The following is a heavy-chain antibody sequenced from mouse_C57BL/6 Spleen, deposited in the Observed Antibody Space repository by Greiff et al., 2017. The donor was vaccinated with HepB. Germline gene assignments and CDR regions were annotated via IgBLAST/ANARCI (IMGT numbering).Heavy chain of an antibody. D-gene: IGHD3-2*02. CDR1: GYTFTSYW. CDR2: INPSNGGT. CDR3: ARRLSPGYFDY. V-gene: IGHV1-53*01. Sequence: QVHVKQPGTELVKPGASVKLSCKASGYTFTSYWMHWVKQRPGQGLEWIGNINPSNGGTNYNEKFKSKATLTVDKSSSTAYMQLSSLTSEDSAVYYCARRLSPGYFDYWGQGTTLTVSS. J-gene: IGHJ2*01.